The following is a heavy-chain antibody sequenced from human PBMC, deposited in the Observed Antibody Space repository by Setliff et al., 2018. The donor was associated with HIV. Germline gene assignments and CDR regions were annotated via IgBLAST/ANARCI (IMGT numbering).Heavy chain of an antibody. CDR1: GGSISSGGYY. V-gene: IGHV4-31*03. CDR2: IHYSGST. CDR3: AREVFSGWRIFDI. J-gene: IGHJ3*02. Sequence: PSETLSLTCTVSGGSISSGGYYWSWIRQHPGKGLEWIGYIHYSGSTHYNPSLKSRVTISVDTSKNQFSLKLSSVTAADTAVYYCAREVFSGWRIFDIWGHGTMVTVSS. D-gene: IGHD6-19*01.